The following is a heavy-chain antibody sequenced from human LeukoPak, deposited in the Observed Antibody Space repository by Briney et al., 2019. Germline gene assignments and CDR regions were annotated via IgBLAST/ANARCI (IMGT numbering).Heavy chain of an antibody. V-gene: IGHV3-23*01. Sequence: GGSLRLSCAASGFTFISYSMSWVRQAPGKGLEWVSGISAGGRSTYYADSVEGRFTVSRDNSGNTLYLQMNSLRAEDTAVYFCAKDRDGGPNTKAKGFDSWGQGTLVSVSS. CDR1: GFTFISYS. J-gene: IGHJ4*02. CDR3: AKDRDGGPNTKAKGFDS. CDR2: ISAGGRST. D-gene: IGHD3-16*01.